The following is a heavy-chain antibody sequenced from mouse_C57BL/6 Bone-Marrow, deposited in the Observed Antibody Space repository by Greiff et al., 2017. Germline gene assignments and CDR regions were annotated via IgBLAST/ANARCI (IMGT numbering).Heavy chain of an antibody. V-gene: IGHV3-1*01. D-gene: IGHD1-1*01. Sequence: EVQLQESGPGMVKPSQSLSLTCTVTGYSITSGYDWHWIRHFPGNKLEWMGYISYSGSTNYNPSLKSRISITHDTSKNHFFLKLNSVTTEDTATYYCARGGYYGFDYWGQGTTLTVSS. CDR1: GYSITSGYD. CDR3: ARGGYYGFDY. J-gene: IGHJ2*01. CDR2: ISYSGST.